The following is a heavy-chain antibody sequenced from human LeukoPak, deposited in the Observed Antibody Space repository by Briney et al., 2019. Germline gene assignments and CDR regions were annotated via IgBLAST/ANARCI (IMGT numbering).Heavy chain of an antibody. J-gene: IGHJ5*02. CDR1: GFTFSSYA. V-gene: IGHV3-23*01. CDR3: AKDPGGLPGYNSDINWFDP. Sequence: QPGGSLRLSCAASGFTFSSYAXSWVXQAPGXGLEWVSSISGSGAGTYYADSVKGRFTISRDNSKNTLYLQMNSLRAEDTAVYYCAKDPGGLPGYNSDINWFDPWGQGTLVTVSS. D-gene: IGHD1-14*01. CDR2: ISGSGAGT.